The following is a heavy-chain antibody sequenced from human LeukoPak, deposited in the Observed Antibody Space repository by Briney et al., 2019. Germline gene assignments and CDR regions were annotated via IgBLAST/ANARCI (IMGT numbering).Heavy chain of an antibody. D-gene: IGHD5-24*01. V-gene: IGHV3-66*01. CDR1: GFTVSSNY. Sequence: PGGSLRLSCAASGFTVSSNYMSWVRQAPGKGLEWVSVIYSGGSTYYADSVKDRFTISRDSYKNTLYLQMNSLRVEDTAVYYCASPRRDGYNYFEYWGQGTLVTVSS. CDR2: IYSGGST. J-gene: IGHJ4*02. CDR3: ASPRRDGYNYFEY.